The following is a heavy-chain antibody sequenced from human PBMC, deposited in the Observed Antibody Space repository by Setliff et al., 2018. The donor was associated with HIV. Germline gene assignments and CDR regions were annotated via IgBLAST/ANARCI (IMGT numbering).Heavy chain of an antibody. CDR1: GFTFSSYG. Sequence: GGSLRLSCAASGFTFSSYGMHWVRQAPGKGLEWVAFIRYDGGDKYCADSVKGRFTISRDNSKNTLYLQMNSLRAEDTAVYYCAKQGDTAMVTNYYYMDVWGKGTTVTVSS. J-gene: IGHJ6*03. CDR2: IRYDGGDK. V-gene: IGHV3-30*02. D-gene: IGHD5-18*01. CDR3: AKQGDTAMVTNYYYMDV.